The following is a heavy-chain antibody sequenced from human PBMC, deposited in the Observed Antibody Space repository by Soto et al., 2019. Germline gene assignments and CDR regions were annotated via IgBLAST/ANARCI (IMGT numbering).Heavy chain of an antibody. CDR2: IYPGDSDT. CDR3: ARIEQARGYYDSSGYPDY. D-gene: IGHD3-22*01. V-gene: IGHV5-51*01. J-gene: IGHJ4*02. Sequence: PGESLKISCKHSGFNFPTFWIAWVRQMPGKGLEWMGIIYPGDSDTRYSPSFQGQVTISADKSISTAYLQWSSLKASDTAMYYCARIEQARGYYDSSGYPDYWGQGTLVTVSS. CDR1: GFNFPTFW.